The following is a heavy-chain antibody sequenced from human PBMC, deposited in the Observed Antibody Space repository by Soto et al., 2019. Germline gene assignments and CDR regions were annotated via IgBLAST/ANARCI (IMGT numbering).Heavy chain of an antibody. CDR1: GASISSTNW. CDR2: IYHTGST. Sequence: QVQLQESGPRLVKPSGTLSLTCAVSGASISSTNWWTWVRQPPGKGLEWIGEIYHTGSTKYNPSLKSRVTISLDKSNNKFSRNLSSVTAADTAVYYCATLPPRIVVVVLPIPTWGQGTLVTVSS. CDR3: ATLPPRIVVVVLPIPT. D-gene: IGHD2-15*01. J-gene: IGHJ4*02. V-gene: IGHV4-4*02.